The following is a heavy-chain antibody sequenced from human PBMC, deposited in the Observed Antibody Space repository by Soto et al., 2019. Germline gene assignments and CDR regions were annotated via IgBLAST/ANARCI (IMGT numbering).Heavy chain of an antibody. Sequence: SPRLCCAGSGFMFGSFAMTWVRQAPRKGLEWVSTTRSNGEHTYYADSVKGRFTVSRDNSKNTLFLEMSSLRAEDSAIYYCAKDSKSVSVSAARVYGMDVWGQGTTVTVSS. CDR3: AKDSKSVSVSAARVYGMDV. CDR1: GFMFGSFA. D-gene: IGHD2-2*01. J-gene: IGHJ6*02. V-gene: IGHV3-23*01. CDR2: TRSNGEHT.